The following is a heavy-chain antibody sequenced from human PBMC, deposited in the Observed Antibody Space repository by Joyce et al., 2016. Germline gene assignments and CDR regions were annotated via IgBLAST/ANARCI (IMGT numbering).Heavy chain of an antibody. J-gene: IGHJ6*02. V-gene: IGHV3-53*01. CDR2: IDSGGRT. Sequence: EVQLVESGGGLIQPGGSLRLSCAASGFSGSRKYMGWVRQAPGKGREWVSIIDSGGRTAYADSVKGRFTSSRDSSKNTVTLQMNSLRVEDTAVYYCARGGYYGSGRPWMDVWGQGTTVTVSS. CDR3: ARGGYYGSGRPWMDV. CDR1: GFSGSRKY. D-gene: IGHD3-10*01.